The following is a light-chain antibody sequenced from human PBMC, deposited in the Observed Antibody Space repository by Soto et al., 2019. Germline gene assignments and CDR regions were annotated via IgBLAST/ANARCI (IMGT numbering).Light chain of an antibody. J-gene: IGKJ1*01. CDR3: HQFASSPQT. V-gene: IGKV3-20*01. CDR1: QSVSSF. CDR2: GVS. Sequence: EIVLTQSPGTLSLSPGERATLSCRASQSVSSFLAWYQQKPGQAPRLLIYGVSSRATGIPDRFSGSGSGTDFTLTVSSLEPEDCAVYYCHQFASSPQTFGQGTKVEIK.